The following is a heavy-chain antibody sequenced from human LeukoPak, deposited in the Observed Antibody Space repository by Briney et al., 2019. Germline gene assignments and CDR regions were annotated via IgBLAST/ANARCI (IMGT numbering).Heavy chain of an antibody. V-gene: IGHV3-20*01. Sequence: GGSLRLSCAASGFTFDDYGMSWVRQAPGKGLEWVSGINWNGGSIGYADSVKGRFTISRDNAKNSLYLQMNSLGAEDTALYHCARGGTLTPTLYGMDVWGQGTTVTVSS. CDR3: ARGGTLTPTLYGMDV. CDR1: GFTFDDYG. J-gene: IGHJ6*02. CDR2: INWNGGSI.